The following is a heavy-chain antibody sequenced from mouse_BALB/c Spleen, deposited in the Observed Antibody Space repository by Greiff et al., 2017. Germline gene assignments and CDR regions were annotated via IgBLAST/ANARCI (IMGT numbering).Heavy chain of an antibody. CDR1: GFSLTSYG. V-gene: IGHV2-9*02. Sequence: VKLVESGPGLVAPSQSLSITCTVSGFSLTSYGVHWVRQPPGKGLEWLGVIWAGGSTNYNSALMSRLSISKDNSKSQVFLKMNSLQTDDTAMYYCARVPDITTVFDYWGQGTTLTVSS. J-gene: IGHJ2*01. CDR3: ARVPDITTVFDY. D-gene: IGHD1-1*01. CDR2: IWAGGST.